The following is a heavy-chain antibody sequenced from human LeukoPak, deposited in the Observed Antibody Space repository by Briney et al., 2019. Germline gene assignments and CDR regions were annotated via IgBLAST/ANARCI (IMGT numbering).Heavy chain of an antibody. Sequence: GGSLRLSCAASGFTFSSYGMHWVRQAPGKGLEWVAFIRYDGSNKYYADSVKGRFTISRDNSKNTLYLQMNSLRAEDTAVYYCAKGESGSYFGEFDYWGQGTLVTVSS. D-gene: IGHD1-26*01. J-gene: IGHJ4*02. V-gene: IGHV3-30*02. CDR2: IRYDGSNK. CDR1: GFTFSSYG. CDR3: AKGESGSYFGEFDY.